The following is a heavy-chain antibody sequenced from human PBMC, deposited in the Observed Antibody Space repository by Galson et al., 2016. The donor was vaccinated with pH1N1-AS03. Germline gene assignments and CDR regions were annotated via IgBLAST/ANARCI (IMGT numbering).Heavy chain of an antibody. CDR2: IYSGVSADT. Sequence: QSGAEVKKPGESLKISCKGSGSSFVSYWIGWVRQMPGKGLEWMGVIYSGVSADTRYSPSFQGQVTISADKSISTAYLQWSSLKASDSAIYYCARDGAADDYRGIDVWGQGTTVIVSS. D-gene: IGHD4/OR15-4a*01. V-gene: IGHV5-51*01. CDR3: ARDGAADDYRGIDV. CDR1: GSSFVSYW. J-gene: IGHJ6*02.